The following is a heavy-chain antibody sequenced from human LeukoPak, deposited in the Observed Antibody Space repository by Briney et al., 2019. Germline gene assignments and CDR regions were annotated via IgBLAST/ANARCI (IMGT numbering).Heavy chain of an antibody. Sequence: SETLSLTCTVSDGSISGYYWSWIRQPPGKGLEWIGYIYYSGSTNYNPSLKSRVTISIDTSKNQFSLKLSSVTAADTAVYYCARDWLGGIAAEVAFDIWGQGTMVTVSS. CDR3: ARDWLGGIAAEVAFDI. CDR2: IYYSGST. CDR1: DGSISGYY. J-gene: IGHJ3*02. D-gene: IGHD6-13*01. V-gene: IGHV4-59*01.